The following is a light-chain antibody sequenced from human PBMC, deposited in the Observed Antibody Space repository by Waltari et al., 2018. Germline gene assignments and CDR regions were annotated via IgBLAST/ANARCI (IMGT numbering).Light chain of an antibody. CDR1: SSHIGTGYD. CDR2: GNS. J-gene: IGLJ3*02. V-gene: IGLV1-40*01. CDR3: QSYDSSLSGWV. Sequence: QSVLTQPPSVSGAPGQRVTISCTWSSSHIGTGYDLHLYQQLPGTAPKLLIYGNSIRPSGVPDRFSGSKSGTSASLAITGLQAEDEADYYCQSYDSSLSGWVFGGGTKLTVL.